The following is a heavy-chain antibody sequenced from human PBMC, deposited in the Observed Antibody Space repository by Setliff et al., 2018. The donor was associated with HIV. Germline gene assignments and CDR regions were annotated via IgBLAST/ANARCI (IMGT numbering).Heavy chain of an antibody. CDR3: ARVGYYDSSFDY. CDR1: GGSFSGYS. J-gene: IGHJ4*02. D-gene: IGHD3-22*01. V-gene: IGHV4-34*01. CDR2: INRSGGT. Sequence: SETLSLTCAVYGGSFSGYSWSWLRQPPGKGLEWIGEINRSGGTNYHPSLKSRLTMSVDTSKKHFSLKLSSMTAADTAVYYCARVGYYDSSFDYWGQGTLVTVSS.